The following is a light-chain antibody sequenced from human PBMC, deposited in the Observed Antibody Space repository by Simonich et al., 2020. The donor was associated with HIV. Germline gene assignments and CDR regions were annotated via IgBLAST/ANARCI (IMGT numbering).Light chain of an antibody. CDR2: AAS. J-gene: IGKJ1*01. V-gene: IGKV1-12*01. CDR3: QQANSFPRT. CDR1: QSISSW. Sequence: DIQMTQSPSSVSASVGDRVTVTCRASQSISSWLAWYQQNPGKAPKLLIYAASSLQSWVPSRFSGSGSGTDFTLTINNLQPEDFATYYCQQANSFPRTFGQGTKVEIK.